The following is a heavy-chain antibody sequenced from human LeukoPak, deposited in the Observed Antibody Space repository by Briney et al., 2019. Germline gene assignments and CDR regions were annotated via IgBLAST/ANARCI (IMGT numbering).Heavy chain of an antibody. V-gene: IGHV4-34*01. CDR2: INHSGST. CDR1: GGSFSGYY. CDR3: ARGGRLIYGDYAYAFDY. D-gene: IGHD4-17*01. J-gene: IGHJ4*02. Sequence: SETLSLTCAVYGGSFSGYYWSWIRQPPGKGLEWIGEINHSGSTNYNPSLKSRVTISVDTSKNQFSLKLSSVTAADTAVYYCARGGRLIYGDYAYAFDYWGQGTLVTVSS.